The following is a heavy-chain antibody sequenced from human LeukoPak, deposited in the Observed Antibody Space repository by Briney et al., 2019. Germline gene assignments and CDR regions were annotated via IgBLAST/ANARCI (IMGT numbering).Heavy chain of an antibody. CDR3: ARVRGVITQAHALGY. CDR1: GYTFTGYY. V-gene: IGHV1-2*02. J-gene: IGHJ4*02. CDR2: INPNSGGT. D-gene: IGHD3-10*01. Sequence: ASVKVSCKASGYTFTGYYMHWVRQAPGQGLEWMGWINPNSGGTNYAQKFQGRVTMTRDTSISTAYMELSRLRSDDTAVYYCARVRGVITQAHALGYWGQGTLVTVSS.